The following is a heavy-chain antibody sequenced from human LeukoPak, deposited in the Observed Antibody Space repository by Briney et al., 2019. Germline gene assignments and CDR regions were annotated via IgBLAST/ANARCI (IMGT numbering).Heavy chain of an antibody. CDR2: ISGSGGST. V-gene: IGHV3-23*01. Sequence: GGSLRLSCAVSGITLSSYAMSWVRQAPGKGLEWVSAISGSGGSTYYADSVKGRFTISRDNSKNTLYLQMNSLRAEDTAVYYCAKGDGYYYDSSGYYFFDCWGQGTLVTVSS. J-gene: IGHJ4*02. CDR3: AKGDGYYYDSSGYYFFDC. D-gene: IGHD3-22*01. CDR1: GITLSSYA.